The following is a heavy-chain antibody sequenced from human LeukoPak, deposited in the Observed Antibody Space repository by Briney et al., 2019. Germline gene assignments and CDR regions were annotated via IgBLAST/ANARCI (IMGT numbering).Heavy chain of an antibody. Sequence: ASVKVSCKASGYTFTGYYMHWVRQAPGQGLEWMGRINPNSGGTNYAQKFQGRVTMTRDTSIGTAYMELSRLRSDDTAVYYCARDPCSSTSCPGYWGQGTLVTVSS. V-gene: IGHV1-2*06. J-gene: IGHJ4*02. CDR1: GYTFTGYY. D-gene: IGHD2-2*01. CDR3: ARDPCSSTSCPGY. CDR2: INPNSGGT.